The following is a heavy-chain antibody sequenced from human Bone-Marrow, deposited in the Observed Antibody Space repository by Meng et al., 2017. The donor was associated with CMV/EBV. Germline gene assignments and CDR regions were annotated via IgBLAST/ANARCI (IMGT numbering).Heavy chain of an antibody. J-gene: IGHJ6*02. CDR1: GGTFSSYT. V-gene: IGHV1-69*16. Sequence: SVKVSCKASGGTFSSYTISWVRQAPGQGLEWMGRLIPILGIANYAQKFQGRVTITTDESTSTAYMELSSLRSEDTAVYYCARDTPVRTAAANKRYYYYYSMGVWGQGTTVTVYS. D-gene: IGHD6-13*01. CDR2: LIPILGIA. CDR3: ARDTPVRTAAANKRYYYYYSMGV.